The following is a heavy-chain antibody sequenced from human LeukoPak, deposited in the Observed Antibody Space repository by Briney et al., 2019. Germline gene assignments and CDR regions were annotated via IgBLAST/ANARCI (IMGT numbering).Heavy chain of an antibody. CDR1: EFSVGSNY. J-gene: IGHJ6*04. CDR2: ISSSGSTI. V-gene: IGHV3-48*03. Sequence: GGSLRLSCAASEFSVGSNYMTWVRQAPGKGLEWVSYISSSGSTIYYADSVKGRFTISRDNAKNSLYLQMNSLRAEDTAVYYCAELGITVIGGVWGKGTTVTISS. D-gene: IGHD3-10*02. CDR3: AELGITVIGGV.